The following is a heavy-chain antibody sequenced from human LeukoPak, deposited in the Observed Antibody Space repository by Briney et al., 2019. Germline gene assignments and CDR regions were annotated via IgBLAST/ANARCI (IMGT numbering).Heavy chain of an antibody. V-gene: IGHV4-34*01. CDR3: TRSEPPYPCDS. Sequence: KPSETLSLTCAVYGGPFSGNYWSWIRQPPGKNLEWIGEINHSGSTNYNPSLKSRVTISLDTSKNQFSLKLHSVTAADTAVYYCTRSEPPYPCDSGGQGTLVTVSS. J-gene: IGHJ4*02. CDR1: GGPFSGNY. CDR2: INHSGST.